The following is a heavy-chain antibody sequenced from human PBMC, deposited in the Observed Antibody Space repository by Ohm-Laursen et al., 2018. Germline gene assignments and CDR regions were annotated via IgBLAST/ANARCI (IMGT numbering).Heavy chain of an antibody. CDR2: LKRNANGETT. V-gene: IGHV3-15*03. CDR3: ATGLPADDAFNI. J-gene: IGHJ3*02. CDR1: GFTSSNAL. Sequence: LRLSCAPPGFTSSNALISWVRQAPGKGLECVGRLKRNANGETTDYASSVKDRLTISRDDSRTTLYLQMNSLKTEDTAVYYCATGLPADDAFNIWGQGTMVTVSS.